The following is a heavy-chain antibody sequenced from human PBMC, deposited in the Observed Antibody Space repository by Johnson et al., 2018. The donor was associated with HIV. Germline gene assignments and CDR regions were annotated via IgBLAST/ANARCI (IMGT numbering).Heavy chain of an antibody. CDR1: GFTFSNYG. CDR3: ARVWSGSYYSNAFDI. CDR2: INWNGGST. J-gene: IGHJ3*02. D-gene: IGHD1-26*01. V-gene: IGHV3-20*04. Sequence: VQLVESGGGLVQPGGSLRLSCAASGFTFSNYGMHWVRQSPGKGLEWVSGINWNGGSTGYADSVTGRFTISRDDAKNSLYLQMNSLRADDTALYYCARVWSGSYYSNAFDIWGQGTMVTVSS.